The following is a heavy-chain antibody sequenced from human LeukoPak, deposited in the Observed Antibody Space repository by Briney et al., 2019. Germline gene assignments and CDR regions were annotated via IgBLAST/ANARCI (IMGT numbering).Heavy chain of an antibody. Sequence: SETLSLTFTVSLXSTTSNFWSWVRQPPGKGLEWIGEIHRSGSPNYNPSLQSRVTISIDRSRNQIALELSSVTAADTAVYYCAREILGGFNPGAYWGQGILVTVSS. V-gene: IGHV4-4*02. CDR2: IHRSGSP. J-gene: IGHJ4*02. CDR1: LXSTTSNF. CDR3: AREILGGFNPGAY. D-gene: IGHD1-14*01.